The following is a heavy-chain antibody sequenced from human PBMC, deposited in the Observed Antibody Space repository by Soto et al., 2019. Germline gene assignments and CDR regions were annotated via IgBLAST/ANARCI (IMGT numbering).Heavy chain of an antibody. D-gene: IGHD3-10*01. CDR2: ISSSSSTI. CDR3: ARDGNTMVRGVILNYYYMDV. CDR1: RFTFSSYS. V-gene: IGHV3-48*01. Sequence: PGGSLRLSCAASRFTFSSYSMNWVRQAPGKGLEWVSYISSSSSTIYYADSVKGRFTISRDNAKNSLYLQMNSLRAEDTAVYYCARDGNTMVRGVILNYYYMDVWGKGTTVTVSS. J-gene: IGHJ6*03.